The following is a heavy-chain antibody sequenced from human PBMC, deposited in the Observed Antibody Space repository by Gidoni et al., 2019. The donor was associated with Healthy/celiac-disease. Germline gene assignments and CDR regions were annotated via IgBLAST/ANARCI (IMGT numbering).Heavy chain of an antibody. D-gene: IGHD3-3*01. CDR2: ISGSGGST. V-gene: IGHV3-23*01. CDR1: VFTLSSYA. Sequence: EVQLLESGGGLVQRGGSLRLSSSPSVFTLSSYAMSWVRQAPGKGLEGVSAISGSGGSTYYADSGKGRFTISRDNSKNTLYLQMNSLRAEDTAVYYCAKVDFWKNTMDVWGQGTTVTVSS. J-gene: IGHJ6*02. CDR3: AKVDFWKNTMDV.